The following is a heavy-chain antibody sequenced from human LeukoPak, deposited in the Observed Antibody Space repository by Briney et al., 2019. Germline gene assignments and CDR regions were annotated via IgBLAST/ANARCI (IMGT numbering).Heavy chain of an antibody. CDR3: ARDQDIVVVVAALRQREMGGFDP. D-gene: IGHD2-15*01. V-gene: IGHV1-8*02. Sequence: ASVKVSCKASGYTFTSYYMHWVRQAPGQGLEWMGWMNPKSGNTGYAQKFQGRVTMTRNTSISTAYMELSSLRSDDTAVYYCARDQDIVVVVAALRQREMGGFDPWGQGTLVTVSS. J-gene: IGHJ5*02. CDR1: GYTFTSYY. CDR2: MNPKSGNT.